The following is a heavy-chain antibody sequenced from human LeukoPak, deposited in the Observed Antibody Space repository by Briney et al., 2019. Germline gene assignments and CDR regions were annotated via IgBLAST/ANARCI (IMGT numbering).Heavy chain of an antibody. CDR2: ISWNSGSI. J-gene: IGHJ4*02. CDR3: AKGGSSSFLDY. V-gene: IGHV3-9*01. CDR1: GFTFDDYA. D-gene: IGHD6-13*01. Sequence: GGSLRLSCAASGFTFDDYAMHWVRHAPGKGLEWVSGISWNSGSIGYADSVKGRFTISRDNAKNSLYLQMNSLRAEDTALYYCAKGGSSSFLDYWGQGTLVTVSS.